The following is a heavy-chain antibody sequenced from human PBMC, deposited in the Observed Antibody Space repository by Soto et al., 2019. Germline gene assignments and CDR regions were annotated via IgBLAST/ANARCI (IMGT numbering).Heavy chain of an antibody. Sequence: LRLSCAASVFTSSDYWMHWVRQAPGKGLVWVSRINSDGSSTAYADSVKGRFTISRDNAKSTLYLQMNSLRAEDTALYYCAKVRSSTPGTDGMYVWGQGTTVTVS. CDR3: AKVRSSTPGTDGMYV. V-gene: IGHV3-74*01. J-gene: IGHJ6*02. CDR1: VFTSSDYW. CDR2: INSDGSST. D-gene: IGHD1-7*01.